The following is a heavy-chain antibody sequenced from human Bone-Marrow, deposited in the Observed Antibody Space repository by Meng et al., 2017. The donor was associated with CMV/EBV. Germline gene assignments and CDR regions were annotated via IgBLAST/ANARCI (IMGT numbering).Heavy chain of an antibody. CDR1: GFTFSSYW. CDR3: ARGYCGGDCYGRHYYYYGMDV. J-gene: IGHJ6*02. V-gene: IGHV3-7*01. CDR2: IKQDGSEK. D-gene: IGHD2-21*01. Sequence: GGSLRLSCAASGFTFSSYWMSWVRQAPGKGLEWVANIKQDGSEKYYVDSVKGRFTISRDNSKNTLYLQMNSLRAEDTAVYYCARGYCGGDCYGRHYYYYGMDVWGQGTTVTVSS.